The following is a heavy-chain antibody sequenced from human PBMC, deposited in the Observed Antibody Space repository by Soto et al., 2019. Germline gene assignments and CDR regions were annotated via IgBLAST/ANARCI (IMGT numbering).Heavy chain of an antibody. Sequence: QVQLQESGPGVVKPSETLSLTCTVSGGSFNSADYYWSWIRQPPGKGLEWIGYVYYNGKTYYNPSLNSRVSMSLDTSKNRFSLRLSSVTAADTAVYYCARDPYDFWGYYFGVDVWGQGTTVTVSS. D-gene: IGHD3-3*01. CDR2: VYYNGKT. CDR1: GGSFNSADYY. J-gene: IGHJ6*02. CDR3: ARDPYDFWGYYFGVDV. V-gene: IGHV4-30-4*01.